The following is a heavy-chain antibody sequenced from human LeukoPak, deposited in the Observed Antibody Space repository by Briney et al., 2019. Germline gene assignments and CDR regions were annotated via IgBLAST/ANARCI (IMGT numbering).Heavy chain of an antibody. CDR1: GGSISSSSYY. J-gene: IGHJ6*04. CDR2: IYYSGST. D-gene: IGHD3-3*01. V-gene: IGHV4-39*01. CDR3: ACQRRITIFGVVPEDV. Sequence: SETLSLTCTVSGGSISSSSYYWGWIRQPPGKGLEWIVSIYYSGSTYYNPSLKSRVTISVDTSKNQFSLKLSSVTAADTAVYYCACQRRITIFGVVPEDVWGKGTTVTVSS.